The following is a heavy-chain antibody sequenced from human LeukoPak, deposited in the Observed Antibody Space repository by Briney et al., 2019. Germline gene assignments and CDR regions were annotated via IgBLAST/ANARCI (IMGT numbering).Heavy chain of an antibody. Sequence: SETLSLICTVSGGSIRSNYWSWIRQPPGKGLEWIGYVYHTGSTNYNPSLKTRATISIDTSKNQFSLNLTSVSAADSAVYYCARADGAYFPYYFDYWGQGALVTVSS. V-gene: IGHV4-59*01. J-gene: IGHJ4*02. D-gene: IGHD2/OR15-2a*01. CDR1: GGSIRSNY. CDR2: VYHTGST. CDR3: ARADGAYFPYYFDY.